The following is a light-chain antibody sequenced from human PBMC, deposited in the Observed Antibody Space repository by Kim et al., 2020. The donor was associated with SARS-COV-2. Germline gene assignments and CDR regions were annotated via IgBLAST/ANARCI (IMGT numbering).Light chain of an antibody. CDR1: SSDVGEYPF. V-gene: IGLV2-8*01. J-gene: IGLJ3*02. Sequence: GKSVTISCAGTSSDVGEYPFVSMYQQHPFRAPKLIIYEVNKRPSGVPDRFSGSKSGNTASLTVSGLQAEDEADYYCSSYAGSNILVFGGGTQLTVL. CDR2: EVN. CDR3: SSYAGSNILV.